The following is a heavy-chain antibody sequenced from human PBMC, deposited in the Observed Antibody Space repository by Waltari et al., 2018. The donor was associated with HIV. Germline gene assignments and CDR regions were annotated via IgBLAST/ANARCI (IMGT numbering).Heavy chain of an antibody. J-gene: IGHJ3*02. CDR2: IYPGDSDT. CDR3: ARSRVSMMKDAFDI. D-gene: IGHD3-22*01. Sequence: EVQLVQSGAEVKKPGESLKISCKVSGYIFTSYWIAWVRQMPGKGLEWVGHIYPGDSDTRYSPSFQGQVTMSADKSISTAYLQWSSLKASDTAMYYCARSRVSMMKDAFDIWGQGTMVTVSS. V-gene: IGHV5-51*03. CDR1: GYIFTSYW.